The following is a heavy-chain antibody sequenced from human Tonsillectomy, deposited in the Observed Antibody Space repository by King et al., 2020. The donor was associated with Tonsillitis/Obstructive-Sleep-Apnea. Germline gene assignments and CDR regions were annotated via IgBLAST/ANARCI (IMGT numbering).Heavy chain of an antibody. CDR3: ARAINYNWFDP. CDR1: GGSISSSSYY. D-gene: IGHD1-20*01. Sequence: PLQESGPGLVKPSETLSLTCTVSGGSISSSSYYWGWIRQPPGKGLEWIGSIYYSGSTYYNPSLKSRVTISVDTSKNQFSLKLSSVTAADTAVYYCARAINYNWFDPWGQGTLVTVSS. V-gene: IGHV4-39*01. J-gene: IGHJ5*02. CDR2: IYYSGST.